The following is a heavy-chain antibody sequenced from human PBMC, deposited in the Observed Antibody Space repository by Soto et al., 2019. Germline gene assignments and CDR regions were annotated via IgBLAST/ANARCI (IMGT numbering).Heavy chain of an antibody. Sequence: ASVKVSCKTSGYTFNNYGISWVRQAPGQGLEWMGWISDYNGNTNYPQKFQGRVTMTTDTSTKTVYMVLTSLRSDDTAVYYCARDGYYDSGSYGMDVWGRGTTVTVS. CDR1: GYTFNNYG. CDR2: ISDYNGNT. J-gene: IGHJ6*02. D-gene: IGHD3-10*01. CDR3: ARDGYYDSGSYGMDV. V-gene: IGHV1-18*01.